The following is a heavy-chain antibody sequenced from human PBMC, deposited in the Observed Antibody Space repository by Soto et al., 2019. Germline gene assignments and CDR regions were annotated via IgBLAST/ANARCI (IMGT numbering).Heavy chain of an antibody. CDR2: ISYDGNSD. D-gene: IGHD3-22*01. V-gene: IGHV3-30-3*01. Sequence: QVQLVESGGGVVQPGRSLRLSCAASEFTFSSYAMHWVRQAPGKGLEWVAVISYDGNSDYYADSVKGRFTISRDNSKNTLYLQMNSLRAEDTAVYYCARDGRITMTVVVDDVFDIWGQGTVVTVSS. J-gene: IGHJ3*02. CDR1: EFTFSSYA. CDR3: ARDGRITMTVVVDDVFDI.